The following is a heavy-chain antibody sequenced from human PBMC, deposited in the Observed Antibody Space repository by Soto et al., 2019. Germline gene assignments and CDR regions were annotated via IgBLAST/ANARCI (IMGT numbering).Heavy chain of an antibody. CDR2: INWNGGNS. Sequence: EVQLVQSGGGVVRPGGSLRLYCTASGFTFDDYGMAWLRQLPGKGLEWVSGINWNGGNSGYADAVKRRSTNSRDNVKNTLYLHINSLRAGDTAFYYCARALRGHEHYFDSWVQGTLVTVST. D-gene: IGHD3-10*01. CDR3: ARALRGHEHYFDS. V-gene: IGHV3-20*04. CDR1: GFTFDDYG. J-gene: IGHJ5*01.